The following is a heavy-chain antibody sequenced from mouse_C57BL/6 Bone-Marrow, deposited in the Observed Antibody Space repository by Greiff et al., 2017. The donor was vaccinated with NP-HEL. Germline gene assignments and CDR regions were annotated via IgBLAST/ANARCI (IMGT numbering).Heavy chain of an antibody. CDR1: GYTFTDYY. Sequence: VQLQQSGPELVKPGASVKISCKASGYTFTDYYINWVKQSPGQGLEWIGWIFPGSGSTYYTEKFKGKATLTVDTSSSTAYMLLSSLTAEDSAVYFGAREGDDAAYWGQGTTLTVSS. CDR3: AREGDDAAY. CDR2: IFPGSGST. J-gene: IGHJ2*01. D-gene: IGHD3-3*01. V-gene: IGHV1-75*01.